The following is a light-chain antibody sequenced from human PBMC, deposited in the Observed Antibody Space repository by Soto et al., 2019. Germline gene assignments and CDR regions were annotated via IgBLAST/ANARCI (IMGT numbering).Light chain of an antibody. CDR2: GAS. J-gene: IGKJ1*01. CDR1: QSVSSSY. V-gene: IGKV3-20*01. CDR3: QQYGSSPPT. Sequence: EIVLTQSPGTLSLSPGERATLSCRASQSVSSSYLAWYQQKPGQAPRLLIYGASSRATGIPDRFSGSGSGTGFTLTISRLEPEDFAVYYCQQYGSSPPTFGQETKVEIK.